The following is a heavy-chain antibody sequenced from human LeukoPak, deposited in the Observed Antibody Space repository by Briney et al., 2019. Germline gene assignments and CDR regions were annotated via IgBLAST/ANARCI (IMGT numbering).Heavy chain of an antibody. CDR3: ARSVSPRHYCSGGSCYGGVDY. V-gene: IGHV3-30*04. Sequence: GGSLRLSCAASGFTFSSYAMHWVRQAPGKGLEWVAVISYDGSNKYYADSVKGRFTISRENSKNTLYLQMNSLRAEDTAVYYCARSVSPRHYCSGGSCYGGVDYWGQGTLVTVSS. J-gene: IGHJ4*02. CDR2: ISYDGSNK. CDR1: GFTFSSYA. D-gene: IGHD2-15*01.